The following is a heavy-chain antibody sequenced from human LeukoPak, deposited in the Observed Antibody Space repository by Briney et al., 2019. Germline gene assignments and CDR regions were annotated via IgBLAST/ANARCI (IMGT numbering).Heavy chain of an antibody. J-gene: IGHJ6*02. CDR2: ISSSGSVT. D-gene: IGHD3-9*01. CDR1: GFVFSDYY. Sequence: TGGSLRLSCAASGFVFSDYYMSWSRQAPGKGLEWISYISSSGSVTYYADSVQGRFTISRDNVKNSVFLEMNSLRVDDAAVYYCARGQGDWHYYGMDAWGQGTTVIVS. CDR3: ARGQGDWHYYGMDA. V-gene: IGHV3-11*01.